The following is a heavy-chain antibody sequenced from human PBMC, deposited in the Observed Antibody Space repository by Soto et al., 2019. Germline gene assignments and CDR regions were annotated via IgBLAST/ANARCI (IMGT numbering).Heavy chain of an antibody. J-gene: IGHJ4*02. D-gene: IGHD3-10*01. CDR3: ANNLQVGLWFGELPANDY. Sequence: GGSLRLSCAASGFTFSSYAMSWVRQAPGKGLEWVSAISGSGGSTYYADSVKGRFTISRDNSKNTLYLQMNSLRAEDTAVYYCANNLQVGLWFGELPANDYWGQGTLVTVSS. V-gene: IGHV3-23*01. CDR2: ISGSGGST. CDR1: GFTFSSYA.